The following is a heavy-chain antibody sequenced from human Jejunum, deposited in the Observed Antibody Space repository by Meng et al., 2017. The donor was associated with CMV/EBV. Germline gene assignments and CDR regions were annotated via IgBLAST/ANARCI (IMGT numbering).Heavy chain of an antibody. D-gene: IGHD1-14*01. CDR3: TRGSLGPELRAGFDY. V-gene: IGHV3-30-3*01. CDR1: GFTFSTYA. CDR2: ITYDGNTK. Sequence: QVQLVESGXGMVQPGRXLRLSCTASGFTFSTYAMHWVRQAPGQGLEWVAAITYDGNTKYYVDSVKGRFTISRDNSENTVYLQVNSLRAEDTAVYYCTRGSLGPELRAGFDYWGQGTLVTVSS. J-gene: IGHJ4*02.